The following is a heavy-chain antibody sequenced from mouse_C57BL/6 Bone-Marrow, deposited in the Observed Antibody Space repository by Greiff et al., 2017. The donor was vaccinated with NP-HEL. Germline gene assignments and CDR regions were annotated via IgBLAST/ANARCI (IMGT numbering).Heavy chain of an antibody. Sequence: QVQLKQSGAELARPGASVKLSCKASGYTFTSYGISWVKQRTGQGLEWIGEIYPRSGNTYYNEKFKGKATLTADKSSSTAYMELLSLTSEDSAVYVCALYGSSSYYAMDYWGQGTSVTVSS. D-gene: IGHD1-1*01. CDR2: IYPRSGNT. V-gene: IGHV1-81*01. CDR1: GYTFTSYG. J-gene: IGHJ4*01. CDR3: ALYGSSSYYAMDY.